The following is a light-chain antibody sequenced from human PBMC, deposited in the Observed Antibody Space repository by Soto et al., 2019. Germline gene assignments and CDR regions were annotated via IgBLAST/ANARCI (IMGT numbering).Light chain of an antibody. CDR2: GAS. CDR3: QQRTN. CDR1: QSVLNNY. Sequence: EIVLTQSPGTLSLSPGERATLSCRASQSVLNNYLAWYQQKPGQAPRLLIYGASSRASGIPDRFRGSGSGTNFTLTISSLEPEDFAVYYCQQRTNFGGGTKVDI. V-gene: IGKV3D-20*02. J-gene: IGKJ4*01.